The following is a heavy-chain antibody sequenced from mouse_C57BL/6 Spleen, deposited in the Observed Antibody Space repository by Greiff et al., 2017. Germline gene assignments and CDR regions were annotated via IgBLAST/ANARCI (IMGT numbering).Heavy chain of an antibody. CDR1: GYTFTSYW. V-gene: IGHV1-7*01. J-gene: IGHJ1*03. Sequence: VQLQQSGAELAKPGASVKLSCKASGYTFTSYWMHWVKQRPGQGLEWIGYINPSSGYTTYNQKFKDKATLTADKSSSTAYMQLSSLTYDDSAVXYCARHYGSSYWYVDVWGTGTTVTVAS. D-gene: IGHD1-1*01. CDR3: ARHYGSSYWYVDV. CDR2: INPSSGYT.